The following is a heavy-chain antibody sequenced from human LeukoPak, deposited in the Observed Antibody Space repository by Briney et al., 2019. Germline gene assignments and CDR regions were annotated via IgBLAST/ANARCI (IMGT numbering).Heavy chain of an antibody. V-gene: IGHV4-34*01. CDR1: GGSFSGYY. J-gene: IGHJ5*02. CDR3: ARNVRLGSGELSFAPFKNWFDP. Sequence: SETLSLTCAVYGGSFSGYYWSWIRQPPGKGLEWIGEINHSGSTNYNPSLKSRVTISVDTSKNQFSLQLNSVTPEDAAVYYCARNVRLGSGELSFAPFKNWFDPWGQGTLVTVSS. CDR2: INHSGST. D-gene: IGHD3-16*02.